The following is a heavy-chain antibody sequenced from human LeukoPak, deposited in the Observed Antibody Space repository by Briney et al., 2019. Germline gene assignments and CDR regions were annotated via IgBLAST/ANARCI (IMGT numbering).Heavy chain of an antibody. Sequence: GGSLRLSCATSGFAFQTYALSWVRQAPGKGLEWVSTISVSGGHTYHADSVKGRFTISRDNSRDTLYLQMNSLRAEDTAVYYCAKFFRRVATLWEYYDCWGQGTLVTVSS. CDR3: AKFFRRVATLWEYYDC. CDR2: ISVSGGHT. J-gene: IGHJ4*02. CDR1: GFAFQTYA. V-gene: IGHV3-23*01. D-gene: IGHD5-12*01.